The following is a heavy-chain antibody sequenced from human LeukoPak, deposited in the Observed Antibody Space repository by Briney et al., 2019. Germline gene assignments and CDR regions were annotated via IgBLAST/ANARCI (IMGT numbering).Heavy chain of an antibody. D-gene: IGHD3-10*01. V-gene: IGHV5-51*01. Sequence: ASVKVSCKSSGYSFTNFWIGWVRQMPGKGLEWMGIIYPGDSDTRYIPSFQGQVTISADKSISTAYLQWSSLKASDTAMYYCARPANGGVDYWGQGTLVTVSS. CDR2: IYPGDSDT. CDR3: ARPANGGVDY. J-gene: IGHJ4*02. CDR1: GYSFTNFW.